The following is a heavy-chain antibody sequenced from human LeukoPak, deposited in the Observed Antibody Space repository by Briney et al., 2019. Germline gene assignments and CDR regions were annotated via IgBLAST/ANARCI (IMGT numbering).Heavy chain of an antibody. J-gene: IGHJ4*02. Sequence: NPWETLSLTCTVSGGSISSGGYYWSWIPQHPGKGLEWIGYIYYSGTTYYNPSLKSRVTMSVDTSKNQFSLKLSSVTAADTAAYYCARVDYRDLYYFDYWGQGTLVTVSS. CDR2: IYYSGTT. V-gene: IGHV4-31*03. CDR3: ARVDYRDLYYFDY. D-gene: IGHD4-17*01. CDR1: GGSISSGGYY.